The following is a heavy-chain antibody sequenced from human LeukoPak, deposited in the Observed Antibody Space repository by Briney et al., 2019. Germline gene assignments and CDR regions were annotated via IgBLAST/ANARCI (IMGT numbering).Heavy chain of an antibody. CDR1: GYTFTGYY. CDR2: INPSGGFT. V-gene: IGHV1-46*01. Sequence: GASVKVSCKASGYTFTGYYMHWVRQAPGQGLEWMGIINPSGGFTRNAQKFQGRLTLTSDTSATTVSMELTSLRSEDTAVYYCARMVRGVPDDAFDIWGQGTMVTVSS. J-gene: IGHJ3*02. D-gene: IGHD3-10*01. CDR3: ARMVRGVPDDAFDI.